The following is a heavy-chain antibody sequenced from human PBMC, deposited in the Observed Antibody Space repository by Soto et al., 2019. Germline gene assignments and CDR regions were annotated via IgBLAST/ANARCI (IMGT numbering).Heavy chain of an antibody. CDR2: ISSSGYI. V-gene: IGHV3-21*01. CDR1: GFTFSNSG. Sequence: EVQLVESGGGLVKPGGSLRLSCAASGFTFSNSGMNWVRQAPGKGLEWVSYISSSGYIFYADSVKGRFTISRDNAKDALYLQMNSLRAEDTAVYYCARDLGAVTTLGFQNWGQGALVTASS. CDR3: ARDLGAVTTLGFQN. D-gene: IGHD4-17*01. J-gene: IGHJ1*01.